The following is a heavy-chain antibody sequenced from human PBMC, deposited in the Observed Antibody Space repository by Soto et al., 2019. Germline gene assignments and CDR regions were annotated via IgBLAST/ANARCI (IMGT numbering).Heavy chain of an antibody. D-gene: IGHD1-26*01. CDR2: IYPADSTT. CDR3: GRRGASGGIDV. V-gene: IGHV5-51*01. Sequence: PGESLEISCRTSGYRFPNYWVGWVPQMPGKGLEWMGIIYPADSTTRDIPPFQGDVTISAENFISFAHLQWSSLKVSATAIYYCGRRGASGGIDVWGQGTPVTVS. CDR1: GYRFPNYW. J-gene: IGHJ6*02.